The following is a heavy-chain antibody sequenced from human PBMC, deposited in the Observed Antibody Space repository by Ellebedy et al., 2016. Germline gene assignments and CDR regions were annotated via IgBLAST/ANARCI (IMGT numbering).Heavy chain of an antibody. CDR2: ISGSGGST. CDR3: AKYISSSGIREFDY. Sequence: GESLKISCTASGFTFSSYAMTWVRQAPGKGLECVSVISGSGGSTYYADSVKGRFTISRDNSKNTLYLQMNSLRTEDTAVYYCAKYISSSGIREFDYWGQGTLVTVSS. J-gene: IGHJ4*02. D-gene: IGHD6-13*01. CDR1: GFTFSSYA. V-gene: IGHV3-23*01.